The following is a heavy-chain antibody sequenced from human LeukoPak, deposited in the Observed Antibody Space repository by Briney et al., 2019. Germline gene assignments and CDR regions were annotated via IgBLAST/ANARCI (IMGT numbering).Heavy chain of an antibody. Sequence: GGSLRLSCAASGITVSDNYMSWVRQTPGKGLEWVSTLYPAGDTYFADSVRGRFTISRDISKNTVYLQMGSLRAEDTAVYFCARVHFPYGDFDYWGQGALVTVS. D-gene: IGHD4-17*01. CDR2: LYPAGDT. CDR1: GITVSDNY. J-gene: IGHJ4*02. CDR3: ARVHFPYGDFDY. V-gene: IGHV3-53*01.